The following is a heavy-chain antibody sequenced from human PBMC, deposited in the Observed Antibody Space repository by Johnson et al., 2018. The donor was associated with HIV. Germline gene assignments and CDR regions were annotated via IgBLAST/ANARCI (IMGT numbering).Heavy chain of an antibody. V-gene: IGHV3-30*02. CDR2: IRYDGSNK. CDR1: GFTFSSYG. Sequence: QVQLVESGGGVVQPGGSLRLSCAASGFTFSSYGMHWVRQAPGKGLEWVAFIRYDGSNKYYADAVKGRFTISRDNSKNTLYLQMNSRRAEDTAVYYGEKDRRTDGSAADALDIWGQGTMVTVSS. D-gene: IGHD5-24*01. CDR3: EKDRRTDGSAADALDI. J-gene: IGHJ3*02.